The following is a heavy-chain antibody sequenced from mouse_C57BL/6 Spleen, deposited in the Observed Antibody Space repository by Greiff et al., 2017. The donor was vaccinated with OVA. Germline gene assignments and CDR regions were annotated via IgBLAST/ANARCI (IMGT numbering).Heavy chain of an antibody. V-gene: IGHV1-64*01. J-gene: IGHJ2*01. CDR3: TRAYYSNYDFDY. CDR2: IHPNSGST. Sequence: QVQLKQPGAELVKPGASVKLSCKASGYTFTSYWMHWVKQRPGQGLEWIGMIHPNSGSTNYNEKFKSKATLTVDKSSSTAYTQHRSLTSENSAVDYCTRAYYSNYDFDYWGQGTTLTVAS. D-gene: IGHD2-5*01. CDR1: GYTFTSYW.